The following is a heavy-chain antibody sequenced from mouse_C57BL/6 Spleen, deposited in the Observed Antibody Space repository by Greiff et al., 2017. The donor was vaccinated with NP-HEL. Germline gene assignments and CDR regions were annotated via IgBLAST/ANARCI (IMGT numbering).Heavy chain of an antibody. D-gene: IGHD1-1*01. V-gene: IGHV1-82*01. J-gene: IGHJ4*01. Sequence: VQLQQSGPELVKPGASVKISCKASGYAFSSSWMNWVKQRPGKGLEWIGRIYPGDGDTNYNGKFKGKATLTADKSSSTAYMQLSSLTSEDSAVYFCARFDYGSSLGYAMDYWGQGTSVTVSS. CDR1: GYAFSSSW. CDR2: IYPGDGDT. CDR3: ARFDYGSSLGYAMDY.